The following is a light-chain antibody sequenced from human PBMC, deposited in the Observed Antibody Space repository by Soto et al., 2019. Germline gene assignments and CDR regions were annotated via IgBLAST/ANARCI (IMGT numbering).Light chain of an antibody. Sequence: QSALTQPASVSGSPGQSITISCSGTGRDVGAYNYVSWYQQHPAKAPKLMIYDVSNRPSGVSDRFSGSKSGNTASLTISGLQAEDEADYYRYSYTSSSTYVFGSGTKVTVL. CDR2: DVS. CDR1: GRDVGAYNY. J-gene: IGLJ1*01. V-gene: IGLV2-14*01. CDR3: YSYTSSSTYV.